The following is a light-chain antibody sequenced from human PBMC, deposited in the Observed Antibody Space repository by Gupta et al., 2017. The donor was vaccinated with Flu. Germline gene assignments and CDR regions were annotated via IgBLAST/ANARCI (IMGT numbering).Light chain of an antibody. J-gene: IGLJ2*01. V-gene: IGLV3-25*02. CDR1: ALATKY. Sequence: SELTQPPSMSVSPGQTARITCSGDALATKYAYWYQQKAGQAPVLVIYQDTKRPSGIPERLSGSKSETTATVTISGGQAEEEADYFCQSLGGSDSWIFGAGTQLTV. CDR3: QSLGGSDSWI. CDR2: QDT.